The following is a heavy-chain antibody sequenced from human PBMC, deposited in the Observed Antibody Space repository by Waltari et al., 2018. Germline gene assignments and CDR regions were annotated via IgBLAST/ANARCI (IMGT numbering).Heavy chain of an antibody. V-gene: IGHV3-7*03. CDR2: IKPDGSGK. D-gene: IGHD3-16*01. CDR3: ARMGAGRAPDY. CDR1: GFSFSSYW. J-gene: IGHJ4*02. Sequence: EVQLVESGGGLVQPGGSLRLSCAASGFSFSSYWMTWFRQAPGTGLEGVATIKPDGSGKFYVDSVKGRFSSSRDNAKNSLYLQMNSLRAEDTAIFYCARMGAGRAPDYWGQGTLVTVSS.